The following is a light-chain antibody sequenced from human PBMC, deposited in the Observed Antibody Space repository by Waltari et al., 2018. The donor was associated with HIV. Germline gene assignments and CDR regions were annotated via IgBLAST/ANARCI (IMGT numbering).Light chain of an antibody. J-gene: IGLJ1*01. CDR2: DVN. V-gene: IGLV2-11*01. CDR1: SSAVGAHSC. Sequence: QSALTKPRPVSGSPGQSVTIPCTGPSSAVGAHSCVSWYQQHPGKPPKLMMSDVNKRPSGVPDRFSGSKSGNTASLTISGLQAEDEADYYCCSYAGIYTYVFGTGTKVTGL. CDR3: CSYAGIYTYV.